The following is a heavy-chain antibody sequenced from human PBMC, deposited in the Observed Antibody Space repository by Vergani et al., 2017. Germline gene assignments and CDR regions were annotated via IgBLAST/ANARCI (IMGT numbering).Heavy chain of an antibody. Sequence: QVQLVPSGAEVKTPGASVKVSCKASGYTFTSYGISWVRQAPGQGLEWMGWISAYNGNTNYAQKLQGRVTMTTDTSTSTTYMELRSLRSDDTAVYYCARGPGLLWFGEPTGYYYMDVRGKGTTVTVSS. CDR2: ISAYNGNT. CDR1: GYTFTSYG. D-gene: IGHD3-10*01. V-gene: IGHV1-18*01. CDR3: ARGPGLLWFGEPTGYYYMDV. J-gene: IGHJ6*03.